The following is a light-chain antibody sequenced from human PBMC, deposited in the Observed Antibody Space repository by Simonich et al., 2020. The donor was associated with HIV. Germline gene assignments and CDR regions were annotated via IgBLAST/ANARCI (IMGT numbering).Light chain of an antibody. CDR3: QQSYSTPWT. J-gene: IGKJ1*01. CDR1: QSISSH. V-gene: IGKV1-39*01. CDR2: AAS. Sequence: DIQMTQSPSSVSASVGDRVTITCRASQSISSHLNWYQQKPGKAPKLLIYAASSLQSGVPSRFSGSGSGTDFTLTISSLQPEDFATYYCQQSYSTPWTFGQGTKVEIK.